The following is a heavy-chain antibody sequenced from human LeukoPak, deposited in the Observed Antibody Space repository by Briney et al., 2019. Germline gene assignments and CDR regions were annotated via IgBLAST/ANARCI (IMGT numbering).Heavy chain of an antibody. CDR2: ISSSSSYI. J-gene: IGHJ4*02. CDR1: GFTFSSYS. CDR3: ARGSGYDAPMPKLSDH. D-gene: IGHD5-12*01. V-gene: IGHV3-21*01. Sequence: GGSLRLSCAASGFTFSSYSMNWVRQAPGKGLEWVSSISSSSSYIYYADSVKGRFTISRDNAKNSLYLQMNSLRVEDTAVYYCARGSGYDAPMPKLSDHWGQGTLVTVS.